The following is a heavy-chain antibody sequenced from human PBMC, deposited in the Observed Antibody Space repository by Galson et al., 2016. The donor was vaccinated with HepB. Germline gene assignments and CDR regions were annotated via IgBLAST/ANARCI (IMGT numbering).Heavy chain of an antibody. CDR3: ARFRWYAGSYVGDY. J-gene: IGHJ4*02. D-gene: IGHD1-26*01. CDR1: GFTFSAYW. V-gene: IGHV3-7*03. CDR2: IKEDGSEK. Sequence: SLRLSCAASGFTFSAYWMTWVRQAPGKGLEWVANIKEDGSEKYYVDPVKGRFTISRDNAKNSLFLQMNSLRGEDTAVYYCARFRWYAGSYVGDYWGPGTPVTVFS.